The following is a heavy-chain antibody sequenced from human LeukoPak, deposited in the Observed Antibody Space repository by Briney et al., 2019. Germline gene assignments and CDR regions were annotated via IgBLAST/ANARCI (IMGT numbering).Heavy chain of an antibody. V-gene: IGHV5-51*01. D-gene: IGHD4-23*01. Sequence: GESLKISCKGSGYSFTSYWIGWVRQMPGKGLEWMGIIYPGDSDTRYSPSFQGQVTISADKFISTAYLQWSSLKASDTAMYYCARHSVSTTVEKGGFDYWGQGTLVTVSS. J-gene: IGHJ4*02. CDR2: IYPGDSDT. CDR1: GYSFTSYW. CDR3: ARHSVSTTVEKGGFDY.